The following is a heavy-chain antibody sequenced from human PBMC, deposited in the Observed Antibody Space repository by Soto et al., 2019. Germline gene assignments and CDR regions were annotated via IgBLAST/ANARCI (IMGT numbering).Heavy chain of an antibody. J-gene: IGHJ4*02. V-gene: IGHV3-53*01. CDR2: LYSGGTT. D-gene: IGHD3-10*01. CDR3: ARGLYDSGSFYFDF. CDR1: GFNCIRKY. Sequence: EVQLVESGGGLIQPGGSLRLSCAASGFNCIRKYMIWVRQAPGKGLEWVSILYSGGTTYYADSVKGRFTISRDTSENTLYLQLNSLRAEDTAVYYCARGLYDSGSFYFDFWGQGTLVTVSS.